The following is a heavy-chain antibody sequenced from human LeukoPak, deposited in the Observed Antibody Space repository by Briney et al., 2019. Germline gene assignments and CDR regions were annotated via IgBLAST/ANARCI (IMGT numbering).Heavy chain of an antibody. CDR3: ARPRWLASDAFDI. Sequence: GASVKVSCKASGYTFTGYYMHWVRQAPGQGLEWMGWISAYNGNTNYAQKLQGRVTMTTDTSTSTAYMELRSLRSDDTAVYYCARPRWLASDAFDIWGQGTMVTVSS. V-gene: IGHV1-18*04. CDR1: GYTFTGYY. D-gene: IGHD6-19*01. CDR2: ISAYNGNT. J-gene: IGHJ3*02.